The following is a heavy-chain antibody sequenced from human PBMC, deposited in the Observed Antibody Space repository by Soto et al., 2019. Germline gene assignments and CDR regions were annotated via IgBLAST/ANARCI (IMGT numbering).Heavy chain of an antibody. J-gene: IGHJ5*02. CDR1: GYTFTSYY. CDR2: INPSGGST. Sequence: QVQLVQSGAEVKKPGASVKVSCKASGYTFTSYYMHWVRQAPGQGLEWMGIINPSGGSTSYAQKFQGRVTMTRDTSTSTVYMELSSLRSEDTAVYYCARDLSGALLRSEFDPWCQGTLVTVSS. CDR3: ARDLSGALLRSEFDP. V-gene: IGHV1-46*01. D-gene: IGHD2-21*01.